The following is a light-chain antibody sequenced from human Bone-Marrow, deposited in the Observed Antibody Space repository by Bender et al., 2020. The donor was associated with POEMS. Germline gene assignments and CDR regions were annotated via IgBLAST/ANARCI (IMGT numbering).Light chain of an antibody. CDR3: QSYDNSLGGWV. CDR2: GYD. Sequence: VSGAPGQRVTISCTGSSSNTGSGYDINWYQHLPGTAPKLLIYGYDNRPSGVPDRFSGSKSGTSASLAITGLQAEDEGDYYCQSYDNSLGGWVFGGGTKLTVL. CDR1: SSNTGSGYD. J-gene: IGLJ3*02. V-gene: IGLV1-40*01.